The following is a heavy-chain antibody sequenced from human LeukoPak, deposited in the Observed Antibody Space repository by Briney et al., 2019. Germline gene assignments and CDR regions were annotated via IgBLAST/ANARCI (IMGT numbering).Heavy chain of an antibody. J-gene: IGHJ4*02. Sequence: GGSPRLSCAASGFTFSIYWMHWVRQAPGKGLVWVSRIRSDGRTTDYADSVKGRFTVSRDNAKNTLYLQMNSLRVEDTAVYYCVRGGRYGSGSYYFDSWGQGTLVTVSS. CDR3: VRGGRYGSGSYYFDS. CDR2: IRSDGRTT. V-gene: IGHV3-74*01. D-gene: IGHD3-10*01. CDR1: GFTFSIYW.